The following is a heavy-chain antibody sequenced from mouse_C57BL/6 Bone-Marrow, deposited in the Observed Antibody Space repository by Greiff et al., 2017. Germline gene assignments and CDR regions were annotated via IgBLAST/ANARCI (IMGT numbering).Heavy chain of an antibody. V-gene: IGHV5-16*01. D-gene: IGHD1-3*01. CDR2: INYDGSST. Sequence: EVQLVESEGGLVQPGSSMKLSCTASGFTFSDYYMAWVRQVPEKGLEWVANINYDGSSTYYLDSLKSRFIISGDNAKNILYLQMSSLKSEDTATYYCTRDKAYWYFDVWGTGTTVTVSS. CDR1: GFTFSDYY. J-gene: IGHJ1*03. CDR3: TRDKAYWYFDV.